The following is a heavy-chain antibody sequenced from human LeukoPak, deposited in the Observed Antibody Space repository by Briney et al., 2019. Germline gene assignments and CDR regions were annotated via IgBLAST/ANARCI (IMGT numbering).Heavy chain of an antibody. CDR3: ARSTGWLNGH. CDR1: GDSVSRRSAA. D-gene: IGHD2-8*02. CDR2: TYYRSNWYH. Sequence: SETLSLTCAISGDSVSRRSAAWNWLSHSQARGLEWLGRTYYRSNWYHDYAVSVKSRININLDTYKNQFSLQLKSVTPGDTAVYYCARSTGWLNGHWGQGTLVTVSS. V-gene: IGHV6-1*01. J-gene: IGHJ4*02.